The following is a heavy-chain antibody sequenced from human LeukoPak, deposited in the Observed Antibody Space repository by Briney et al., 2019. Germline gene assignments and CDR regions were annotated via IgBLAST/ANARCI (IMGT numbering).Heavy chain of an antibody. D-gene: IGHD3-10*01. CDR3: AREYYDSGTTKFDP. J-gene: IGHJ5*02. Sequence: GGSLRLSCAVSGFTFSSYWMTWVRQAPGKGLEWVANIKQDGSEKYYVDSVKGRFTISRDNAKNSLYLQMNSLRAEDTAVYYCAREYYDSGTTKFDPWGQGTLVTVSS. V-gene: IGHV3-7*01. CDR2: IKQDGSEK. CDR1: GFTFSSYW.